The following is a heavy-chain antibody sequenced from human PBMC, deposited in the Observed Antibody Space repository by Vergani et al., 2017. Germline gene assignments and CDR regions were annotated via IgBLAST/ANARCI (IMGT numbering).Heavy chain of an antibody. Sequence: EVQLVQSGAEVKKPGESLRISCKGSGYSFTSYWISWVRQMPGKGLEWMGRIDPSGSYPNYSPSFQGHVTISADKSISTAYLQWSSLKASDTAMYYCARLPFEYWGQNYFIDYWGQGTLVTVSS. J-gene: IGHJ4*02. D-gene: IGHD2-8*02. V-gene: IGHV5-10-1*03. CDR3: ARLPFEYWGQNYFIDY. CDR1: GYSFTSYW. CDR2: IDPSGSYP.